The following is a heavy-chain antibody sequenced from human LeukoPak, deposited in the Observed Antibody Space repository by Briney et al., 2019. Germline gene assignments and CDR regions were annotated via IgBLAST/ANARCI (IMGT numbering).Heavy chain of an antibody. CDR1: GVSIRSYY. J-gene: IGHJ4*02. D-gene: IGHD3-22*01. CDR3: ARRYSSGTRYFDS. CDR2: IYYSGSA. Sequence: AETLSLTCTISGVSIRSYYWGWIRQPPGKGLEWIGYIYYSGSAYYSPSLKSRVTISADTSKNQFSLKLSSVTAADTALYYCARRYSSGTRYFDSWGQGTLVTVSS. V-gene: IGHV4-59*08.